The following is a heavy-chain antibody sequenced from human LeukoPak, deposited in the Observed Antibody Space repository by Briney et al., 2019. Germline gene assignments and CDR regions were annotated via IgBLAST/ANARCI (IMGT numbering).Heavy chain of an antibody. J-gene: IGHJ3*02. CDR2: IYYSGST. Sequence: SKTLSLTCTVSGGSISNYYWSWIRQPPGKGLEWIGYIYYSGSTNYNPSLKSRVTISVDTSKNQFSLKLSSVTAADTAVYYCARLLWFGELLEAFDIWGQGTMVTVSS. CDR3: ARLLWFGELLEAFDI. V-gene: IGHV4-59*08. CDR1: GGSISNYY. D-gene: IGHD3-10*01.